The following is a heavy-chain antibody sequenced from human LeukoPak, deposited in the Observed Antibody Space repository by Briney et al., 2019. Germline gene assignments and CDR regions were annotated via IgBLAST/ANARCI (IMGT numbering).Heavy chain of an antibody. CDR3: AKSKGGRIVVYGMDV. CDR2: ISGSGGST. J-gene: IGHJ6*02. D-gene: IGHD3-22*01. Sequence: PGGSLRLSCAACVFTFRSYAMSWVRQAAGKGVEWVSAISGSGGSTYYADSVKGRYTNSRDNSKNTLELQMNSLRGEDTAVYYCAKSKGGRIVVYGMDVWGQGTTVTVSS. V-gene: IGHV3-23*01. CDR1: VFTFRSYA.